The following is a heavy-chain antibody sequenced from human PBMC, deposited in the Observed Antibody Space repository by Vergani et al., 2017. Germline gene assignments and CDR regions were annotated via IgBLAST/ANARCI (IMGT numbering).Heavy chain of an antibody. CDR2: INPNTGAT. CDR3: ARVGVGYCSSTSCYEGSYYYYYMDV. CDR1: GYPFNDYF. J-gene: IGHJ6*03. Sequence: QVQLVQSGSEVRRPGASVKVSCKASGYPFNDYFIHWVRQAPGQGLEWMGWINPNTGATHFAQKFQGRVTMTRDTSISTAYMELSRLRSDDTAVYYCARVGVGYCSSTSCYEGSYYYYYMDVWGKGTTVTVSS. V-gene: IGHV1-2*02. D-gene: IGHD2-2*01.